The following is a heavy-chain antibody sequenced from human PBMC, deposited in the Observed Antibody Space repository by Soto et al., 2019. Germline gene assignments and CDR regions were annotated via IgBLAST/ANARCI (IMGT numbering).Heavy chain of an antibody. Sequence: EVQLVESGGGSVQPGGSLRLSCAASGFTFSSYSMNWVRQAPGKGLEWVSYISSSSSTIYYADSVKGRFTISRDNAKNSLYRQMNSLRAEDTAVYYCARDDSSGGAFDIWGQGTMVTVSS. J-gene: IGHJ3*02. V-gene: IGHV3-48*01. D-gene: IGHD6-19*01. CDR3: ARDDSSGGAFDI. CDR1: GFTFSSYS. CDR2: ISSSSSTI.